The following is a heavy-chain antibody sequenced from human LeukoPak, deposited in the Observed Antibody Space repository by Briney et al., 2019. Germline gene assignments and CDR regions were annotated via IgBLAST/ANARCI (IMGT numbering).Heavy chain of an antibody. D-gene: IGHD6-13*01. CDR1: GYTFTSYY. CDR2: TDPSGGST. CDR3: ARSIIAAAVDY. V-gene: IGHV1-46*01. J-gene: IGHJ4*02. Sequence: GSVKDSCRASGYTFTSYYMHWVRHAPGREREGMQITDPSGGSTPYAQQFQARVTMTRDTAASTVYMELSSPRSDETATYYCARSIIAAAVDYSGQGSLLTPSS.